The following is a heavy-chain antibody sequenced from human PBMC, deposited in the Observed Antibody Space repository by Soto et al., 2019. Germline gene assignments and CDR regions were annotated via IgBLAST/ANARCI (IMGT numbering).Heavy chain of an antibody. CDR3: ARHGPDIVVVPAAIRFGFDP. CDR2: IYPGDSDT. V-gene: IGHV5-51*01. Sequence: PGDALKLSCEGSGYSFTSYWSGWVRQMPGKGLEWMGIIYPGDSDTRYSPSFQGQVTISADKSISTAYLQWSSLKASDTAMYYCARHGPDIVVVPAAIRFGFDPWGQGTLVTVSS. J-gene: IGHJ5*02. D-gene: IGHD2-2*02. CDR1: GYSFTSYW.